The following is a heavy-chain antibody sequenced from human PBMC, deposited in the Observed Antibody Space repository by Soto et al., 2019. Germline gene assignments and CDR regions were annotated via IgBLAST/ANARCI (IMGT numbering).Heavy chain of an antibody. CDR3: AKDGGWLGTY. Sequence: QVQLVESGGGVVQPGRSLRLSCAASGFTFSSYGMHWVRQAPGKGLEWVAVISYDGSNKYYADSVKGRFTISRDNSKNTLYLQMNSLGAEDTAVYYWAKDGGWLGTYWGQGTLVTVSS. D-gene: IGHD3-16*01. CDR1: GFTFSSYG. V-gene: IGHV3-30*18. CDR2: ISYDGSNK. J-gene: IGHJ4*02.